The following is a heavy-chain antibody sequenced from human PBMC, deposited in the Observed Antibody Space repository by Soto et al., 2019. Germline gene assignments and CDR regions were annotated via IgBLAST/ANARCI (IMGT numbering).Heavy chain of an antibody. CDR3: AKVKAHYAFYYGMDV. J-gene: IGHJ6*02. CDR2: ISYDGSNK. CDR1: GFTFSSYG. Sequence: GGSLRLSCAASGFTFSSYGMHWVRQAPGKGLEWVAVISYDGSNKYYADSVKGRFTISRDNSKNTLYLQMNSLRAEDTAVYYCAKVKAHYAFYYGMDVWGQGTTVTVSS. V-gene: IGHV3-30*18. D-gene: IGHD2-2*01.